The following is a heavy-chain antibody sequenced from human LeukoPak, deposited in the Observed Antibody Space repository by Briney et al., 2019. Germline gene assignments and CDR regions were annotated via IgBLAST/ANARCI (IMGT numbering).Heavy chain of an antibody. CDR1: GFTFSSYE. J-gene: IGHJ4*02. V-gene: IGHV3-66*02. D-gene: IGHD4-17*01. Sequence: PGGSLRLSCAASGFTFSSYEMNWVRQAPGKGLEWVSVIYSGGSTYYADSVKGRFTISRDNSKNTLYLQMNSLRAEDTAVYYCARENGDYELGYFDYWGQGTLVTVSS. CDR3: ARENGDYELGYFDY. CDR2: IYSGGST.